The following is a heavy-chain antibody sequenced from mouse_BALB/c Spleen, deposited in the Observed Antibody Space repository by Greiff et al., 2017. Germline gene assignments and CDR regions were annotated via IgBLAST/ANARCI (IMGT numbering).Heavy chain of an antibody. Sequence: QVQLKQPGAELVKPGASVKLSCKASGYTFTSYWMHWVKQRPGQGLEWIGEINPSNGRTNYNEKFKSKATLTVDKSSSTAYMQLSSLTSEDSAVYYCARVEDSSGFDYWGQGTTLTVSS. V-gene: IGHV1S81*02. D-gene: IGHD3-2*01. CDR1: GYTFTSYW. CDR3: ARVEDSSGFDY. CDR2: INPSNGRT. J-gene: IGHJ2*01.